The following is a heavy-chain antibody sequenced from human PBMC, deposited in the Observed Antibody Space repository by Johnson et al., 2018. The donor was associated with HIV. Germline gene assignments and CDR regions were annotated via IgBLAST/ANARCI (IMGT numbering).Heavy chain of an antibody. CDR3: ARETVTSGAFDI. D-gene: IGHD4-11*01. CDR2: IRYDGSNK. V-gene: IGHV3-30*02. J-gene: IGHJ3*02. Sequence: QVQLVESGGGVVQPGGSLRLSCAASGFTFSSYGMHWVRQAPGKGLEWVAFIRYDGSNKYYADSVKGRFTISRDNFKNRLYLQMNSLRAEDTAVYYCARETVTSGAFDIWGQGTMVTVSS. CDR1: GFTFSSYG.